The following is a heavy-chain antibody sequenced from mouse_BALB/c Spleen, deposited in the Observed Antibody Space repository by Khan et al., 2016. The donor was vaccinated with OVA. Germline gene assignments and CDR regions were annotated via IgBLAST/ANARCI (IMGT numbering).Heavy chain of an antibody. V-gene: IGHV3-2*02. CDR3: ARTARIKY. CDR1: GYSITSGYG. J-gene: IGHJ2*01. Sequence: EVQLQESGPGLVKPSQSLSLTCTVTGYSITSGYGWNWIRQFPGNKLEWMGYISYSGSTHYNPSLKSRTAITRDPSKNQFFLQLNSVTTEDTATYYCARTARIKYWGQGTTLTVSS. CDR2: ISYSGST. D-gene: IGHD1-2*01.